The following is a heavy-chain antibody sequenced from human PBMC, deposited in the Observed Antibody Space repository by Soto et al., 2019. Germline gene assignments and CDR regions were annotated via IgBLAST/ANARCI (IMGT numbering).Heavy chain of an antibody. Sequence: EVQLVESGGDLVHPGRSLRLSCAASGFTFDDHAMHWVRRVPGRGLEWVSSISWNGKIIGYADSVEGRFTISRDNAKNSLYLQMHRLRPEVAYAYFCAKGGSDTFFVGGRCYVESWGRGTLFTVSS. CDR1: GFTFDDHA. CDR3: AKGGSDTFFVGGRCYVES. CDR2: ISWNGKII. J-gene: IGHJ4*02. D-gene: IGHD5-12*01. V-gene: IGHV3-9*01.